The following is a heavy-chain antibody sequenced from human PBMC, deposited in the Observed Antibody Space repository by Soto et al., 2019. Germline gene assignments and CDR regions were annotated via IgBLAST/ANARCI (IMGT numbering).Heavy chain of an antibody. D-gene: IGHD3-16*01. Sequence: PGGSLRLSCAVSGFNVRSYWMSWVRQAPGKGLGWVASIKEDGSEIYYLQSVRGRFAISRDSAGNALQLAMNYLSAEDTAKYFCARGIGFDYVNWGQGTLVTVSS. J-gene: IGHJ4*02. CDR3: ARGIGFDYVN. CDR2: IKEDGSEI. V-gene: IGHV3-7*01. CDR1: GFNVRSYW.